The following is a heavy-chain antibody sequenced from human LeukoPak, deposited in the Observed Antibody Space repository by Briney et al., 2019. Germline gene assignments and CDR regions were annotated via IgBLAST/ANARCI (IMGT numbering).Heavy chain of an antibody. D-gene: IGHD3-16*01. J-gene: IGHJ6*03. CDR2: IDHGGST. V-gene: IGHV4-34*01. Sequence: SETLSLTCAVYGGSFSAYYWSWIRQPPENGLEWIGEIDHGGSTKYNTSLKSRVTISVDTSNSQFSLKLSSVTAADTAVYYCARGGGHLGYYMDVWDKGTTVTVSS. CDR3: ARGGGHLGYYMDV. CDR1: GGSFSAYY.